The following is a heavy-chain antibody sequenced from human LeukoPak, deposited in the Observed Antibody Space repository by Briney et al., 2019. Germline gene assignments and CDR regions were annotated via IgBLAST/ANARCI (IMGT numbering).Heavy chain of an antibody. V-gene: IGHV4-34*01. CDR2: INHSGST. CDR1: GGSFSGYY. D-gene: IGHD2-2*01. J-gene: IGHJ5*02. Sequence: SKTLSLTCAVYGGSFSGYYWSWIRQPPGKGLEWIGEINHSGSTNYNPSLKSRVTISVDTSKNQFSLKLSSVTAADTAVYYCARKVPAAKNWFDPWGQGTLVTVSS. CDR3: ARKVPAAKNWFDP.